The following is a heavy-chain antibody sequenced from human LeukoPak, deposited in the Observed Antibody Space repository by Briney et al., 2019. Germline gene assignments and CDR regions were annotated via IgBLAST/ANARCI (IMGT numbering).Heavy chain of an antibody. Sequence: KSSQTLSLTCTVSGDSISSGDYYWSWIRQPAGKGLEWIGRISSSGSTNYNPSLKSRVTISVDTSKNQFSLKLSSVTAADTAVYYCARGYGGNLRWFDPWGQGTLVTVSS. CDR3: ARGYGGNLRWFDP. V-gene: IGHV4-61*02. CDR2: ISSSGST. CDR1: GDSISSGDYY. J-gene: IGHJ5*02. D-gene: IGHD4-23*01.